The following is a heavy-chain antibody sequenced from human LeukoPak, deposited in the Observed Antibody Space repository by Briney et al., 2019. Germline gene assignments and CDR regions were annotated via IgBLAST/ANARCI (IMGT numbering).Heavy chain of an antibody. V-gene: IGHV4-4*02. CDR2: IYHSGST. CDR1: GGSISSSNW. Sequence: SGTLSLTCAVSGGSISSSNWWSWVRQPPAKGLEWIGEIYHSGSTNYNPSLPSRVTISVDKSKNQFSLKLSSATAADTAVYYCARVDAGWARTAFDIWGQGTMVTVSS. D-gene: IGHD6-19*01. CDR3: ARVDAGWARTAFDI. J-gene: IGHJ3*02.